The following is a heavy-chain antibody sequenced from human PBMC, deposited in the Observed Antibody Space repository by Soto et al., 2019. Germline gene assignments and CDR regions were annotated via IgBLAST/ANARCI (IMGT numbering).Heavy chain of an antibody. CDR2: IYHSGST. Sequence: PSETLSLTCTVSGGSISSGAYSWSWIRQPPGKGLEWIRYIYHSGSTYYIPSLRSRVTISMDRTKNQFSLHLNSVTAEDTAVYYCVKDVGYSGTYWGQGTLVTVSS. D-gene: IGHD1-26*01. V-gene: IGHV4-30-2*01. J-gene: IGHJ4*01. CDR3: VKDVGYSGTY. CDR1: GGSISSGAYS.